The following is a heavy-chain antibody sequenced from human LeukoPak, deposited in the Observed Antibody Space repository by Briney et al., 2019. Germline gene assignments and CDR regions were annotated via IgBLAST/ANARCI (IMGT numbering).Heavy chain of an antibody. D-gene: IGHD1-26*01. V-gene: IGHV4-59*01. Sequence: SETLSLTCTVSGGSISTYYWSWIRQPPGKGLEWIGYIYYSGSTNYNPSLKSRVTISVDTSKNQFSLKLSSVTAADTAVYYCARSRRGGTVDYWGQGTLVTVSS. CDR1: GGSISTYY. CDR3: ARSRRGGTVDY. J-gene: IGHJ4*02. CDR2: IYYSGST.